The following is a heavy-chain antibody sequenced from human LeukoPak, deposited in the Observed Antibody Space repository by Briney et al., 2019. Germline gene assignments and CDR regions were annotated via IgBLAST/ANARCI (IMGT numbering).Heavy chain of an antibody. V-gene: IGHV4-34*01. J-gene: IGHJ4*02. CDR3: ASTTTVTRFDY. CDR2: INHSGST. D-gene: IGHD4-17*01. CDR1: GGSFSGYY. Sequence: PSETLSLTCAVYGGSFSGYYWSWIRQPPGKGLEWIGEINHSGSTNYNPSLKSRVTISVDTSKNQFSLKLSSVTAADTAVYYCASTTTVTRFDYWGQGTLVTVSS.